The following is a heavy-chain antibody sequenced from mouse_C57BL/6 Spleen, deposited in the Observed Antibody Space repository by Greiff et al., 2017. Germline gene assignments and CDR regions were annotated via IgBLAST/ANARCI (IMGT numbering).Heavy chain of an antibody. V-gene: IGHV14-2*01. CDR3: ARYCYYCNYGWYFDV. J-gene: IGHJ1*03. Sequence: EVQLQQSGAELVKPGASVKLSCTASGFNIKGYYMHWVKQRPEQGLEWIGRIDPEGGGTKYAAKFQGKATLTADTPSNTAYMQLSSLTSEDAAVYYCARYCYYCNYGWYFDVWGTGTTVTGSS. CDR2: IDPEGGGT. CDR1: GFNIKGYY. D-gene: IGHD2-1*01.